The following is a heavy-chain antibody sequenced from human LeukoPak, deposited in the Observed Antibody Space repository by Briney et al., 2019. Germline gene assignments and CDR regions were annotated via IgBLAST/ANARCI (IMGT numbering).Heavy chain of an antibody. CDR2: IKKDGSEK. J-gene: IGHJ4*02. CDR3: ARDLSGVTGYTYGRGIDY. CDR1: GFTFSSYW. D-gene: IGHD5-18*01. Sequence: GGSLRLSCAASGFTFSSYWMSWVRQAPGKGLEWVANIKKDGSEKYYVDSVKGRFTISRDNAKTSLYLQMNSLRAEDTAVYYCARDLSGVTGYTYGRGIDYWGQGTLVTVSA. V-gene: IGHV3-7*01.